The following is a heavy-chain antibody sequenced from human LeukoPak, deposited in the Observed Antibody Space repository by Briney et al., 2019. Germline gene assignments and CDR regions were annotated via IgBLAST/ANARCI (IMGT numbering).Heavy chain of an antibody. CDR3: ATGVDTNSPGRAFHI. Sequence: PSETLSLTCTVSGGSISSYYWNWIRQPPGKGLEWIAFIYYSGSTNYNSSLKSRVTISIDTSKNQFSLNLSSVTAADTAVYYCATGVDTNSPGRAFHIWGQGTTVSVSS. J-gene: IGHJ3*02. D-gene: IGHD1-1*01. CDR1: GGSISSYY. V-gene: IGHV4-59*08. CDR2: IYYSGST.